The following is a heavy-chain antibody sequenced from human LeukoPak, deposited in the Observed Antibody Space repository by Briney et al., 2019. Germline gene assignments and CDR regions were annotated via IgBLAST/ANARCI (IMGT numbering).Heavy chain of an antibody. CDR3: ARGYCSGGSCFAFDY. J-gene: IGHJ4*02. V-gene: IGHV3-20*04. CDR2: INWNGGSI. Sequence: GGSLRLSCVGSGFTFDDYGMTWVRQAPGKGLEWVSGINWNGGSIGYADSVKGRFTVSRDDAKNSLYLQMTSLRAGDTALYYCARGYCSGGSCFAFDYWGQGTLVTVSS. D-gene: IGHD2-15*01. CDR1: GFTFDDYG.